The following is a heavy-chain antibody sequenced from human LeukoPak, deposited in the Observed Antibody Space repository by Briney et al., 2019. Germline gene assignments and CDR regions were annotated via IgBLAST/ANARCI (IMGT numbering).Heavy chain of an antibody. CDR2: ISYDGSNK. V-gene: IGHV3-30-3*01. CDR1: GFTFSSYA. J-gene: IGHJ6*03. CDR3: GVPAAPYYYYYIDV. Sequence: GGSLRLSCAASGFTFSSYAMHWVRQAPGKGLEWVAVISYDGSNKYYADSVKGRFTISRDNSKNTLYLQMNSLRAEDTAVYYAGVPAAPYYYYYIDVWGKGTTATVSS. D-gene: IGHD2-2*01.